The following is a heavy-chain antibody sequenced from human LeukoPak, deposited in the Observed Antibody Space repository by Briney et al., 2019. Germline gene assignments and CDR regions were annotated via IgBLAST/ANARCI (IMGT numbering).Heavy chain of an antibody. J-gene: IGHJ4*02. Sequence: SSVKVSCKASGGTFSSYAISWVRQAPGQGLEWMGRINPIFGTANYAQKFQGRVTITTDESTSTAYMELSSLRSEDTAVYYCAAREVYSGSSLFGYWGQGTLVSVSS. V-gene: IGHV1-69*05. D-gene: IGHD1-26*01. CDR2: INPIFGTA. CDR3: AAREVYSGSSLFGY. CDR1: GGTFSSYA.